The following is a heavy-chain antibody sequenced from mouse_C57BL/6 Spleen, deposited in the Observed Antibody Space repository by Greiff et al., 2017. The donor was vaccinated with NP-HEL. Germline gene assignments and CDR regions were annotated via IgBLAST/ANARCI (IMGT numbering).Heavy chain of an antibody. CDR2: IHPNSGST. Sequence: QVQLKQPGAELVKPGASVKLSCKASGYTFTSYWMHWVKQRPGQGLEWIGMIHPNSGSTNYNEKFKSKATLTVDKSSSTAYMQLSSLTSEDSAVYYCARWGITTVVDYWGQGTTLTVSS. CDR3: ARWGITTVVDY. J-gene: IGHJ2*01. V-gene: IGHV1-64*01. D-gene: IGHD1-1*01. CDR1: GYTFTSYW.